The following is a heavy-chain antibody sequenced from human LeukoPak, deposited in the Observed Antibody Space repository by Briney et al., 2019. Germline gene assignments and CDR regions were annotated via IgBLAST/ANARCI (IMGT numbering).Heavy chain of an antibody. CDR3: ARDVSSGYYRNNWFDP. CDR2: INPNSGGT. V-gene: IGHV1-2*02. D-gene: IGHD3-22*01. J-gene: IGHJ5*02. CDR1: GYTFTGYY. Sequence: ASVKVSCKASGYTFTGYYMHWVRQAPGQGLEWMGWINPNSGGTNYAQKFQGRVTMTRDTSISTAYMELSRLRYDDTAVYYCARDVSSGYYRNNWFDPWGQGTLVTVSS.